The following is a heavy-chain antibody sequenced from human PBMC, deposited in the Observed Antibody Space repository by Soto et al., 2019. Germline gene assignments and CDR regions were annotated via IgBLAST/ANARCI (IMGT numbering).Heavy chain of an antibody. CDR3: AKDLSGSGSYFSYYYYYGMDV. J-gene: IGHJ6*02. V-gene: IGHV3-30*02. D-gene: IGHD3-10*01. Sequence: GGSLRLSCAASGFTFSSYGMHWVRQAPGKGLEWVAVIWYDGSNKYYADSVKGRFTISRDNSKNTLYLQMNSLRAEDTAVYYCAKDLSGSGSYFSYYYYYGMDVWGQGTTVTVSS. CDR1: GFTFSSYG. CDR2: IWYDGSNK.